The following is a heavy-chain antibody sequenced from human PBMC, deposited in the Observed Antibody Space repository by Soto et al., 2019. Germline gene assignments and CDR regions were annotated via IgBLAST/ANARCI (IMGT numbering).Heavy chain of an antibody. CDR2: IFSNDEK. Sequence: QVTLKESGPVLVKPTETLTLTCTVSGFSLSNARMGVSWIRQPPGKVLEWLAHIFSNDEKSYSTSLKSRLTISKDTSKSQVVLTMTNMDPVDTATYYCAASGVVVTRDYWGQGTLVTVSS. D-gene: IGHD3-22*01. CDR1: GFSLSNARMG. J-gene: IGHJ4*02. V-gene: IGHV2-26*01. CDR3: AASGVVVTRDY.